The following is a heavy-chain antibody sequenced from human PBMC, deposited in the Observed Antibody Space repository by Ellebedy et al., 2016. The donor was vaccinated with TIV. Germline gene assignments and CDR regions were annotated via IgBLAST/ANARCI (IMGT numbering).Heavy chain of an antibody. CDR1: GGSISGYY. V-gene: IGHV4-59*01. D-gene: IGHD5-18*01. CDR2: IYFSGRT. CDR3: ARAASSDGNFDY. Sequence: SETLSLTXTVSGGSISGYYWSWIRQPPGKGLEWIAYIYFSGRTNYNPSLQSRVTISGDTSKNQFSLKLSSVTAADTAVFYCARAASSDGNFDYWGQGILVTVSS. J-gene: IGHJ4*02.